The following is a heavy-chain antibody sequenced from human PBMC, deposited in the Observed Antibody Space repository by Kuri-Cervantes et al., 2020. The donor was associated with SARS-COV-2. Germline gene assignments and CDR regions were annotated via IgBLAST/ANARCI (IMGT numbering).Heavy chain of an antibody. CDR2: IIPFFGTP. CDR3: ARDLLTHITIFGVVIIPNTSFDY. Sequence: SVKVSCKASGATFSTYGFSWVRQAPGQGLEWMGGIIPFFGTPNYAQKFEGRVTITADESTSTAYMEMRSLRSDDTAVYYCARDLLTHITIFGVVIIPNTSFDYWGQGTLVTVSS. V-gene: IGHV1-69*13. J-gene: IGHJ4*02. CDR1: GATFSTYG. D-gene: IGHD3-3*01.